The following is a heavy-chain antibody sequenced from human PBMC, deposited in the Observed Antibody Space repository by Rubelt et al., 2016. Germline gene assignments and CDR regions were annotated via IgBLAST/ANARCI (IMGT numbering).Heavy chain of an antibody. J-gene: IGHJ3*01. CDR3: AREALWFPEYGSNFDAFDF. V-gene: IGHV7-4-1*02. CDR1: GYSFATYP. Sequence: QVQLVQSGSELKKPGASVKVSCKASGYSFATYPMNWVRQAPGQGLEWMGFINTNTGNPTYAQAFTGRFAFSLDTSGNTVFLQINSLKADDTAVYYCAREALWFPEYGSNFDAFDFWGPGTTVTVSS. CDR2: INTNTGNP. D-gene: IGHD3-10*01.